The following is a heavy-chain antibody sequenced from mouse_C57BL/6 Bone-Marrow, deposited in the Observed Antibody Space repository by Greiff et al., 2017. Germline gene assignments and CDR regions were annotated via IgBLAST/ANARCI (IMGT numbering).Heavy chain of an antibody. CDR3: ARDRVYGSGAY. Sequence: EVKLMESGPGLVKPSQSLSLTCSVTGYSITSGYYWNWIRQFPGNKLEWMGYISYDGSNNYNPSLKNRISITRDTSKNQFFLKLNSVTTEDTATYYCARDRVYGSGAYWGQGTLVTVSA. CDR1: GYSITSGYY. D-gene: IGHD1-1*01. CDR2: ISYDGSN. V-gene: IGHV3-6*01. J-gene: IGHJ3*01.